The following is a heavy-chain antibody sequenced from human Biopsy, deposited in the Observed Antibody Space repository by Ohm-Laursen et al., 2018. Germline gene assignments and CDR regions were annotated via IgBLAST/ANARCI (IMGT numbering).Heavy chain of an antibody. Sequence: SLRLSCTASGFTFSSYAMTWVRQAPGKGLEWVSVINTSGGSTRYAVSVKGRFTISRDNSKNTLYLRMNSLRAEDTAVYCCAKPADSYGSEFYFDYWGQGTLVTVSS. CDR1: GFTFSSYA. J-gene: IGHJ4*02. V-gene: IGHV3-23*01. CDR2: INTSGGST. CDR3: AKPADSYGSEFYFDY. D-gene: IGHD4-17*01.